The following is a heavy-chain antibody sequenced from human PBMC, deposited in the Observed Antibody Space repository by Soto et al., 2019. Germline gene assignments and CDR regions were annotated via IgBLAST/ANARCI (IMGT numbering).Heavy chain of an antibody. Sequence: GSLRLSCAASGFTFSSYWMSWVRQAPGKGLEWVANIKQDGSEKYYVDSVKGRFTISRDNAKNSLYLQMNSLRAEDTAVYYCARDAEQYYDFWSGYYKTDAFDIWGQGTMVTVSS. J-gene: IGHJ3*02. CDR3: ARDAEQYYDFWSGYYKTDAFDI. CDR2: IKQDGSEK. CDR1: GFTFSSYW. D-gene: IGHD3-3*01. V-gene: IGHV3-7*05.